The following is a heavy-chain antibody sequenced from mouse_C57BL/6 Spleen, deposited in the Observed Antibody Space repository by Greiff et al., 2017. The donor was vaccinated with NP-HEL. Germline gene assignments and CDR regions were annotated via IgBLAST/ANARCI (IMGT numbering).Heavy chain of an antibody. CDR2: INPNNGGT. CDR1: GYTFTDYN. J-gene: IGHJ1*03. CDR3: ARSRLIYYDYDWYFDV. D-gene: IGHD2-4*01. Sequence: VQLQQSGPELVKPGASVKIPCKASGYTFTDYNMDWVKQSHGKSLEWIGDINPNNGGTIYNQKFKGKATLTVDKSSSTAYMELRSLTSEDTAVYYCARSRLIYYDYDWYFDVWGTGTTVTVSS. V-gene: IGHV1-18*01.